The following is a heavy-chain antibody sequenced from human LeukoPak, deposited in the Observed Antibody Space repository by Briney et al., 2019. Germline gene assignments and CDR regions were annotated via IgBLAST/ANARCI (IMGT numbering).Heavy chain of an antibody. CDR1: GFTFSNYA. CDR3: AKRIAPPGEKAFDI. D-gene: IGHD6-13*01. CDR2: VLTTRDT. V-gene: IGHV3-23*01. J-gene: IGHJ3*02. Sequence: PGGSLRLSCAASGFTFSNYAMSWVRQAPGKGLEYMSTVLTTRDTYYGDSVKGRFTTSKDNSKNTLYLQMNSLRAEDTAVYYCAKRIAPPGEKAFDIWGQGTLVTVSS.